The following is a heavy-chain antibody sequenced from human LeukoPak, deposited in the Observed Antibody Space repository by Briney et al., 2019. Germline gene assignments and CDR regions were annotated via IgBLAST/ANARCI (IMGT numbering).Heavy chain of an antibody. CDR1: GFTFSSYA. CDR2: ISGSGGST. D-gene: IGHD3-22*01. Sequence: GGTLRLSCAASGFTFSSYAMSWVRQAPGKGLEWVSTISGSGGSTYYADSVKGRFTISRDNAKNSLYLQMNSLRAEDTAVYYCARGPTMKMDVWGKGTTVTVSS. V-gene: IGHV3-23*01. J-gene: IGHJ6*04. CDR3: ARGPTMKMDV.